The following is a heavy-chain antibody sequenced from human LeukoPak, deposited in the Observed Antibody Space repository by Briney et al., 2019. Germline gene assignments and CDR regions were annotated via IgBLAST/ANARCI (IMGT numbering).Heavy chain of an antibody. Sequence: GGSLRLSCAASGFTFSSYGMSWVRQAPGKVLEWVSAISGSGGSTYYADSVKGRFTISRDNSKNTLYLQMNSLRVEDTAVYYCAKDRSYGSGSIFDYWGQGTLVTVSS. V-gene: IGHV3-23*01. CDR1: GFTFSSYG. CDR3: AKDRSYGSGSIFDY. CDR2: ISGSGGST. J-gene: IGHJ4*02. D-gene: IGHD3-10*01.